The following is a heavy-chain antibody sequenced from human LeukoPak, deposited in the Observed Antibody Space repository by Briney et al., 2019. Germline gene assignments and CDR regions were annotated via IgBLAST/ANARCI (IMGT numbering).Heavy chain of an antibody. CDR1: GYTLTELS. Sequence: ASVKVSCKVSGYTLTELSMHWVRQAPGKGLEWMGGFDPEDGETIYAQKFQGRVTMTEDTSTDTAYMELSSLRSDDTAVYYCARMFQYRSNWHFDSWGQGTLVTVSS. CDR2: FDPEDGET. J-gene: IGHJ4*02. D-gene: IGHD6-13*01. V-gene: IGHV1-24*01. CDR3: ARMFQYRSNWHFDS.